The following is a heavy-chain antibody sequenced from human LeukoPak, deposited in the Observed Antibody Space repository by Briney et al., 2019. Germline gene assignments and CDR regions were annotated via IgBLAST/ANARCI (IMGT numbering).Heavy chain of an antibody. J-gene: IGHJ3*02. V-gene: IGHV1-2*02. CDR2: INPSSGGT. CDR3: ARVLISGSCRDAFDI. CDR1: GYTFTGYY. D-gene: IGHD1-26*01. Sequence: GASVKVSCKASGYTFTGYYIHWVRQAPGQGLEWMGWINPSSGGTNYAQKFQGRVTMTRDTSISTPYMELSRLRSDDTAVYYCARVLISGSCRDAFDIWGQGTMVTVSS.